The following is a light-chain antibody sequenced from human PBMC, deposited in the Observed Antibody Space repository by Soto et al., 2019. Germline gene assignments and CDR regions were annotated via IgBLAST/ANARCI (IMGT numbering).Light chain of an antibody. CDR1: SSDVGGYNH. CDR3: SSYTSSSTLVV. Sequence: QSALTQPASVSGSPGQSITISCTGTSSDVGGYNHVSWYQQHPGKAPKLMIYYVSNRPSGVSNRFSGSKSGNTVSLTISGLQAEDQADYYCSSYTSSSTLVVFGGGTELTVL. J-gene: IGLJ2*01. CDR2: YVS. V-gene: IGLV2-14*01.